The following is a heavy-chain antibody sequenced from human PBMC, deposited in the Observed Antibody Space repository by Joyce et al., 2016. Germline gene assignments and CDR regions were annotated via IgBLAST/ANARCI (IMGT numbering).Heavy chain of an antibody. CDR1: GFTFDDYA. J-gene: IGHJ6*02. CDR3: GRDRSIFGVGIIGYGMDV. Sequence: EEQLVESGGGLVQSGRSLRLSCAASGFTFDDYAMHWVRQVPGKGREWVSGISWNSGYIGYADSVKGRFTISRDNAKNSLYLQMNSLRTEDTALYYCGRDRSIFGVGIIGYGMDVWGQGTTVTVSS. CDR2: ISWNSGYI. D-gene: IGHD3-3*01. V-gene: IGHV3-9*01.